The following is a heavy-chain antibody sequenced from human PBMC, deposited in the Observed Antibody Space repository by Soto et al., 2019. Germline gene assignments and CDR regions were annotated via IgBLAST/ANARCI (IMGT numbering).Heavy chain of an antibody. CDR2: TYWDSAD. CDR1: GFSLRTTGVG. V-gene: IGHV2-5*02. Sequence: QITLKESGPTLVKPTQALTLTCSFSGFSLRTTGVGVGWIRQPPGGALEWLALTYWDSADRYNPSLQSRLTISKDPSKYQVVLTMTNMEPVDTAAYFCAQRWVYGSAEHWFDTWGQGTLVTVSS. D-gene: IGHD3-10*01. CDR3: AQRWVYGSAEHWFDT. J-gene: IGHJ5*02.